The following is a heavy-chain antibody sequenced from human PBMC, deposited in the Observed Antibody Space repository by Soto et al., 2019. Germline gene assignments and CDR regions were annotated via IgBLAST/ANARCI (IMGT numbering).Heavy chain of an antibody. CDR1: GYTFTRYG. V-gene: IGHV1-18*01. CDR2: ISAYNGNT. D-gene: IGHD2-21*02. J-gene: IGHJ4*02. CDR3: SIVVVTATKEYYFDY. Sequence: GASVKVSCKASGYTFTRYGMRWGRQAPGQGLEWMGWISAYNGNTNYAQKLQGRVTMTTDTSTSTAYMELRSLRSDDTAVYYCSIVVVTATKEYYFDYWGRGTLVTVSS.